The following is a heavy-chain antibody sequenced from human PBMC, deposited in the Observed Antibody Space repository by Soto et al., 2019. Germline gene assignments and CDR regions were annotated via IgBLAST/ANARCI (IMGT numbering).Heavy chain of an antibody. CDR3: ARRSHIVVAPT. D-gene: IGHD2-21*01. CDR2: IYHGRTP. J-gene: IGHJ4*02. CDR1: VASINTENDY. Sequence: SATLSLTCTVSVASINTENDYWAWIRQPPGKWLEWSVRIYHGRTPFYNTSLKSRVTISADTAKIQFSLRLSYVTAADSALYYSARRSHIVVAPTWGQGVLVTVSS. V-gene: IGHV4-39*01.